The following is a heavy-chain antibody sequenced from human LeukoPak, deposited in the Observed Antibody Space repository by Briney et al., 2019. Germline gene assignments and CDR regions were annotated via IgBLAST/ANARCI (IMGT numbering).Heavy chain of an antibody. J-gene: IGHJ4*02. Sequence: PGGSLRLSCAASGFTFSSYAMSWVRQAPGKGLERVSAISGSGGSTYYADSVKGRFTISRDNSKNTLYLQMNSLRAEDTAVYYCAKEAYDYVWGSYRCGIDYWGQGTLVTVSS. CDR2: ISGSGGST. D-gene: IGHD3-16*02. CDR3: AKEAYDYVWGSYRCGIDY. CDR1: GFTFSSYA. V-gene: IGHV3-23*01.